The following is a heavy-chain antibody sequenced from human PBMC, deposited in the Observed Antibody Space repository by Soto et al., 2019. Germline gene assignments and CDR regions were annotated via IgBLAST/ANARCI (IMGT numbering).Heavy chain of an antibody. Sequence: QVQLVESGGGVVQPGRSLRLSCAASGFTFSSYGMHWVRQAPGKGLEWVAVISYDGSNKYYADSVKGRFTISRDNSKNTLYLQMNSLRAEDMAVYYCAKDGAGATGGAFDIWGQGTMVTVSS. CDR3: AKDGAGATGGAFDI. J-gene: IGHJ3*02. CDR2: ISYDGSNK. CDR1: GFTFSSYG. D-gene: IGHD1-26*01. V-gene: IGHV3-30*18.